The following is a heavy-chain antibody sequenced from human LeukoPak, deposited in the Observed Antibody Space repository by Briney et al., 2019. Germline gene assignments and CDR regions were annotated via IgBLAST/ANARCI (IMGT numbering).Heavy chain of an antibody. CDR1: GFTLTDYY. Sequence: GRSLRLSCVAYGFTLTDYYMSWIRQAPGRGLEWVSDISGSGRNVYYGDSVKGRFTISRDNAKNSLYLQMNNLRAEDTAVYYCARSIGYYYTMDVWGQGTTVTVSS. D-gene: IGHD3-22*01. V-gene: IGHV3-11*01. J-gene: IGHJ6*02. CDR3: ARSIGYYYTMDV. CDR2: ISGSGRNV.